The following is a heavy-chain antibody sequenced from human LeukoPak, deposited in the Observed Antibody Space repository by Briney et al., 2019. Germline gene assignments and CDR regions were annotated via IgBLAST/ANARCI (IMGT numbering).Heavy chain of an antibody. D-gene: IGHD5-12*01. J-gene: IGHJ4*02. Sequence: GGSLRLSCAASGFIFYDFTIHWVRQVPGKGLEWVSLINWDGGSTYYADSVKGRFTISRDNSKNSLYLQMDSLTTEDTAFYYCAKGDVDSPMNFYHWGQGTLVTVSS. CDR2: INWDGGST. CDR1: GFIFYDFT. V-gene: IGHV3-43*01. CDR3: AKGDVDSPMNFYH.